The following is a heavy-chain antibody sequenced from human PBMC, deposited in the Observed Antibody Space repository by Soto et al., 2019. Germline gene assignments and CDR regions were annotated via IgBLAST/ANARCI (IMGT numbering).Heavy chain of an antibody. CDR1: GFTFSSYG. J-gene: IGHJ4*02. CDR3: AREHCSGGSYCFDY. CDR2: IWYDGSNK. V-gene: IGHV3-33*01. Sequence: GGSLRLSCAASGFTFSSYGMHWVRQAPGKGLEWVAVIWYDGSNKYYANSVKGRFTISRDNSKNTLYLQMNSLRAEDTAVYYSAREHCSGGSYCFDYWGQGTLVTVSS. D-gene: IGHD2-15*01.